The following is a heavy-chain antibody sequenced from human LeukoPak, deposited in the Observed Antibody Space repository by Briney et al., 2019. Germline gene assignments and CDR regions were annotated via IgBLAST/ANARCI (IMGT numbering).Heavy chain of an antibody. Sequence: GGSLRLSCATSGFTFDEYAMHWVRLPPGKGLEWVAGISWNTYDIGYADSVKGRFTISRDNAKNSLYLQMNSLRDEDMALYYCAKGVGTSYHYHMDVWGKGTTVIVSS. J-gene: IGHJ6*03. D-gene: IGHD1-26*01. CDR2: ISWNTYDI. CDR1: GFTFDEYA. CDR3: AKGVGTSYHYHMDV. V-gene: IGHV3-9*03.